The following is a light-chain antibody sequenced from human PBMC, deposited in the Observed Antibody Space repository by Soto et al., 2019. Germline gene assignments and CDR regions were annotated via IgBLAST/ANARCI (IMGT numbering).Light chain of an antibody. CDR2: DAS. CDR3: QQRSNWRT. J-gene: IGKJ1*01. Sequence: EIVLTQSPATLYLSPGERATLSRRASQSVSSYLAWYQQKPGQAPRILIYDASNRATGIPARFSGSGSGTVFTLTISSLEPEDFAVYYCQQRSNWRTLGQGTKVDIK. V-gene: IGKV3-11*01. CDR1: QSVSSY.